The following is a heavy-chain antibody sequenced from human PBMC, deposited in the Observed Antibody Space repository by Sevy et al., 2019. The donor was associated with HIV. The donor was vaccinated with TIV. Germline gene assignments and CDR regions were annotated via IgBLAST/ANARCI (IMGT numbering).Heavy chain of an antibody. CDR3: TRAKYDYVWGSYREYWFDP. Sequence: GGSLRLSCTASGFTFGDYAMSWVRQAPGKGLEWVGFIRSKAYGGTTEYAASVKGRFTISRDDSKSIAYLQMNSLKTEDTAVYYCTRAKYDYVWGSYREYWFDPWGQGTLVTVSS. V-gene: IGHV3-49*04. CDR2: IRSKAYGGTT. J-gene: IGHJ5*02. CDR1: GFTFGDYA. D-gene: IGHD3-16*02.